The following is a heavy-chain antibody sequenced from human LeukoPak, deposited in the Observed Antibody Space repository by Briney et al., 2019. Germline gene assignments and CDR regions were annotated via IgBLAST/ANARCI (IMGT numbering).Heavy chain of an antibody. Sequence: GGSLRLSCAASGFTFSSYGMHWVRQAPGKGLEWVAFIRYDGSNKYYAVSVKGRFTISRDNSKNTLYLQMNSLRAEDTAVYYCAKDLYYDILTGPFDYWGQGTLVTVSS. V-gene: IGHV3-30*02. J-gene: IGHJ4*02. CDR3: AKDLYYDILTGPFDY. CDR1: GFTFSSYG. CDR2: IRYDGSNK. D-gene: IGHD3-9*01.